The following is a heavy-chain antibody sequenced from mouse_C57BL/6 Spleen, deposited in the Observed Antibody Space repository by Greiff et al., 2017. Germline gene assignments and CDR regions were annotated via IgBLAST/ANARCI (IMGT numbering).Heavy chain of an antibody. CDR2: IYPDSGST. CDR3: ARALISTVAAGFAY. J-gene: IGHJ3*01. Sequence: QVQLQQPGAELVKPGASVKLSCKASGYTFTSYWIPWVKQRPGQGLEWIGDIYPDSGSTNYNEKFKSKATLTVDKSSSTAYMQLSSLTSEDSAVYCCARALISTVAAGFAYWGQGTMVTVSA. V-gene: IGHV1-55*01. CDR1: GYTFTSYW. D-gene: IGHD1-1*01.